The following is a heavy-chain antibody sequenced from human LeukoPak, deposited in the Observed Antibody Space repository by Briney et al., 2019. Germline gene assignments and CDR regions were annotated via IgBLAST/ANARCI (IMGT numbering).Heavy chain of an antibody. CDR2: MSPNSGRT. D-gene: IGHD2-15*01. J-gene: IGHJ6*02. CDR1: GYSFISYD. Sequence: ASVKVSCKASGYSFISYDINWVRQAAGQGLEWMGWMSPNSGRTGYAQTFQGRVTMTRDTSLNTAYMELSSLKSEDTAIYYCAREGLPYAMDVGGQGTTVTVS. CDR3: AREGLPYAMDV. V-gene: IGHV1-8*01.